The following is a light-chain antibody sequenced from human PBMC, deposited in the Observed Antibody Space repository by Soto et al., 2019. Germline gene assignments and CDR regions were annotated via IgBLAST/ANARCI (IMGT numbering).Light chain of an antibody. J-gene: IGLJ2*01. Sequence: SSVVTQPPSVSLTPGQTARIACGGSNIGSKTVHWYQQKPGQAPVLVVFDDSDRPSGIPDRFSGSNSGNTATLTISRVEAGDEADYYCQVWDTTRVVFGGGTKVTVL. CDR3: QVWDTTRVV. V-gene: IGLV3-21*02. CDR1: NIGSKT. CDR2: DDS.